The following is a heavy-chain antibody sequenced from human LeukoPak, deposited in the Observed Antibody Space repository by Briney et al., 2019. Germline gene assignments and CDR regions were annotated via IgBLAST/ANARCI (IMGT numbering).Heavy chain of an antibody. V-gene: IGHV3-64D*06. D-gene: IGHD4/OR15-4a*01. J-gene: IGHJ4*02. CDR1: GFTFSSYA. Sequence: PGGSLRLSCSASGFTFSSYAMHWVRQAPGKGLEFVSWISSNGGRTYYTDPVKGRLTISRDNSKNTVYLQMSSLRPEDTAVYFCVKRLNNYFDYWGQGPLVTVSS. CDR3: VKRLNNYFDY. CDR2: ISSNGGRT.